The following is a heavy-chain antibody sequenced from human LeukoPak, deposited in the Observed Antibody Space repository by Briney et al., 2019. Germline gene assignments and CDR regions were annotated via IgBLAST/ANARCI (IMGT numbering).Heavy chain of an antibody. CDR1: GGSISSGDYY. CDR2: IYNSGST. J-gene: IGHJ3*02. D-gene: IGHD2-21*01. Sequence: SETLSLTCTVSGGSISSGDYYWSWNRQPPGKGLEWIGYIYNSGSTYYNPSLKSRVTMSVDTSKNQFSLKLSSVTAADTAVYFCARGPWRVNAFDIWGQGTMVTVSS. CDR3: ARGPWRVNAFDI. V-gene: IGHV4-30-4*01.